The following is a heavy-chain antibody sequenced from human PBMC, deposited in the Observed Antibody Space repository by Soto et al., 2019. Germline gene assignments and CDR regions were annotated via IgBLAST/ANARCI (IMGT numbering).Heavy chain of an antibody. CDR1: GYIFTRYG. D-gene: IGHD3-22*01. Sequence: ASVKVSCKASGYIFTRYGVSWVRQAPGQGLEWMGWISGHNDNTNYAQKFQGRVTMTTDTSTSTAYMGLTSLRSDDTAVYFCARVPPSNYYDSRGTDYRGQGTLVTVSS. J-gene: IGHJ4*02. CDR3: ARVPPSNYYDSRGTDY. CDR2: ISGHNDNT. V-gene: IGHV1-18*01.